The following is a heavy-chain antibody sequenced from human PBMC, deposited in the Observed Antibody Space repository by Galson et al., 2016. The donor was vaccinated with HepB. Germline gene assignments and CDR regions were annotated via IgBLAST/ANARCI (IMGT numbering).Heavy chain of an antibody. J-gene: IGHJ4*02. D-gene: IGHD2-2*01. V-gene: IGHV4-4*02. Sequence: SETLSLTCAVSGGSISSNYWWTWVRQSPGKGLEWIGESEHSGNTNYNPSLKSRVTIPVDKSKNQFSLRLSSVTAAYTAVYYCATVRGGCSGSSCYLDYWGQGTLVTVSS. CDR2: SEHSGNT. CDR3: ATVRGGCSGSSCYLDY. CDR1: GGSISSNYW.